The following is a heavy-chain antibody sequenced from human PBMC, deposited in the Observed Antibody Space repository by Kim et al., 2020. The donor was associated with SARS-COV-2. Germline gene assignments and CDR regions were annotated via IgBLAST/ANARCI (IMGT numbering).Heavy chain of an antibody. CDR3: ARDIVTMIVTTPADAFDI. J-gene: IGHJ3*02. CDR1: GYTFTGYY. V-gene: IGHV1-2*02. CDR2: INPNSGGT. Sequence: ASVKVSCKASGYTFTGYYMHWVRQAPGQGLEWMGWINPNSGGTNYAQKFRGRVTMTRDTSISTAYMELSRLRSDDTAVYYCARDIVTMIVTTPADAFDIWGQGTMVTVSS. D-gene: IGHD3-22*01.